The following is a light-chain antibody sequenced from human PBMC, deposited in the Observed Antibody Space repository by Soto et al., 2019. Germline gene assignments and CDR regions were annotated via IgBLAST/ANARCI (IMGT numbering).Light chain of an antibody. CDR2: AAS. J-gene: IGKJ4*01. CDR1: QGISSY. V-gene: IGKV1-9*01. Sequence: IQLTQSPSSLSASVGDRVTITCRASQGISSYLAWYQQKPWKAPKLLIYAASTLQSGVPSRFSGSGSGTDFTLTISSLQPEDFATYYCQQLNSYPPLTFGGGTKVEIK. CDR3: QQLNSYPPLT.